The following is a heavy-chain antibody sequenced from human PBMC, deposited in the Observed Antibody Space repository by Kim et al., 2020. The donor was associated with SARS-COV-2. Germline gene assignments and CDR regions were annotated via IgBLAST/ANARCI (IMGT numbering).Heavy chain of an antibody. D-gene: IGHD2-2*01. J-gene: IGHJ4*02. CDR2: TYYRSKWFS. Sequence: SQTLSLTCAISGDSVSNNNVAWNWIRQSPSRGLEWLGRTYYRSKWFSDYAVSVKSRITINPDTSKNQFSLQVNSVTPEDTAVYYCAREPIDCSTIACYRHLDYWGQGTLVTVSS. V-gene: IGHV6-1*01. CDR3: AREPIDCSTIACYRHLDY. CDR1: GDSVSNNNVA.